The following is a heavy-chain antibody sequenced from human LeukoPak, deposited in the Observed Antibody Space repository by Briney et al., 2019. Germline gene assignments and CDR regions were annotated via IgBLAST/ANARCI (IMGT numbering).Heavy chain of an antibody. J-gene: IGHJ6*03. Sequence: PSETLSLTCTVSGGSISSGSYYWSWIRQPAGKGLEWIGRIYTSGSTNYNPSLKSRVTISVDTSKNQFSLKLSSVTAADTVVYYCARDFHYYDSSGYYYHYYYYYMDVWGKGTTVTVSS. CDR1: GGSISSGSYY. V-gene: IGHV4-61*02. CDR3: ARDFHYYDSSGYYYHYYYYYMDV. CDR2: IYTSGST. D-gene: IGHD3-22*01.